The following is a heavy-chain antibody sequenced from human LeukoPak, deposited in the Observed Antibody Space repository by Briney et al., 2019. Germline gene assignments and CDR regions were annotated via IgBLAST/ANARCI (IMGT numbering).Heavy chain of an antibody. CDR3: AREKALRFLEWPDYGMDV. Sequence: GGSLRLSCAASGFTFSSYGMHWVRQAPGKGLEWVANIKQDGSEKYYVDSVKGRFTISRDNAKNSLYLQMNSLRAEDTAVYYCAREKALRFLEWPDYGMDVWGQGTTVTVSS. CDR2: IKQDGSEK. J-gene: IGHJ6*02. D-gene: IGHD3-3*01. CDR1: GFTFSSYG. V-gene: IGHV3-7*01.